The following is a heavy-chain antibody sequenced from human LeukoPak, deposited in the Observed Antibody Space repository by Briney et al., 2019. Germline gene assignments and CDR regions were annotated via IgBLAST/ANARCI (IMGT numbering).Heavy chain of an antibody. J-gene: IGHJ5*02. CDR2: IYYSGST. CDR3: ARGKVVVVVAAAASLNWFDP. V-gene: IGHV4-39*01. CDR1: GGSISSSSYY. D-gene: IGHD2-15*01. Sequence: PSETLSLTCTVSGGSISSSSYYWGWIRQPPGTGLEWIGGIYYSGSTYYNPSLKSRVTISVDTSKNQFSLKLSSVTAADTAVYYCARGKVVVVVAAAASLNWFDPWGQGTLVTVSS.